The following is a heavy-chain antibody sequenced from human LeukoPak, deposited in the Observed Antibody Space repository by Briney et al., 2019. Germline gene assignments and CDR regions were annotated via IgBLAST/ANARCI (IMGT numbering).Heavy chain of an antibody. CDR2: INHSGST. CDR1: GGSFSDYY. D-gene: IGHD3-10*01. J-gene: IGHJ4*02. V-gene: IGHV4-34*01. CDR3: ARRLVRGSFDY. Sequence: SETLSLTCAVYGGSFSDYYWSWIRQPPGKGLEWIGEINHSGSTNYNPSLKSRVTISVDTSKNQFSLKLSSVTAADTAVYYCARRLVRGSFDYWGQGTLVTVSS.